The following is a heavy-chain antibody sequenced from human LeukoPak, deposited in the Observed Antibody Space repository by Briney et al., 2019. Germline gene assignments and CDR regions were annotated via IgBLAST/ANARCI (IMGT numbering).Heavy chain of an antibody. CDR1: GGSFSGYY. CDR3: ARAQVDYNNGPGSRGYYSYGMDV. D-gene: IGHD4-11*01. Sequence: PSETLSLTCAVYGGSFSGYYWSWIRQPPGKGLEWIGEINHSGSTNYYPSLKSRVTISEDTSKNQFSLKLSSVTAADTAVYYCARAQVDYNNGPGSRGYYSYGMDVWGRGTTVTVSS. CDR2: INHSGST. V-gene: IGHV4-34*01. J-gene: IGHJ6*02.